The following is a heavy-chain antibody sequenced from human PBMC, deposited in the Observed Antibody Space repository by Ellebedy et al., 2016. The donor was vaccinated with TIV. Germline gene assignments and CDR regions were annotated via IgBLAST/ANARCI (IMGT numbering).Heavy chain of an antibody. CDR2: ISDIGNQL. J-gene: IGHJ2*01. Sequence: GGSLRPSXPASGLSFDSFAMSWVRQAPGKGLEWDPVISDIGNQLWYADSVEGRLTISRDTSKDPFYLQMSSLRGEDPAVYYFVRVGVYRLATLSDYWYFYVWGRGTLVTVSS. CDR3: VRVGVYRLATLSDYWYFYV. CDR1: GLSFDSFA. V-gene: IGHV3-23*01. D-gene: IGHD3-16*01.